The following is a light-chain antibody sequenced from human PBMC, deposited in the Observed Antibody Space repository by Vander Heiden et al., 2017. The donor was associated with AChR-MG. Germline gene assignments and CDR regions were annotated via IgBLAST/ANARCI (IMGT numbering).Light chain of an antibody. CDR1: SSDVGGYNY. V-gene: IGLV2-11*01. CDR2: DVS. J-gene: IGLJ2*01. CDR3: CSYAGSDTFVV. Sequence: QSALTQPRSVSGSPGQSVTISCPGTSSDVGGYNYVSWYQQHPGKAPKLMIYDVSKRPSGVPDRFSGSKSGNTASLTISGLQAEDEADYYCCSYAGSDTFVVFGGGTKLTVL.